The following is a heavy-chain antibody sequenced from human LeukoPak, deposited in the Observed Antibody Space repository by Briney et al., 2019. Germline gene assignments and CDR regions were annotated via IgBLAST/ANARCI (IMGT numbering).Heavy chain of an antibody. CDR2: IYPSDSDT. J-gene: IGHJ4*02. V-gene: IGHV5-51*01. D-gene: IGHD1-1*01. CDR3: ARPRRAERDEDF. Sequence: GESLKISCKGSGYSFTSYWIGWVRQMPGKGLDWMGIIYPSDSDTRYSPSFQGQVTISADKSISTAYLQWNSLKASDTAMYYCARPRRAERDEDFWGQGTLVTVSS. CDR1: GYSFTSYW.